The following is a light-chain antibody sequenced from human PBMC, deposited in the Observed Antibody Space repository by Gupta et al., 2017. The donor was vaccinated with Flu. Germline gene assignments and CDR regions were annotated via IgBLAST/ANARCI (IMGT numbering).Light chain of an antibody. CDR3: QQRDSTLCT. J-gene: IGKJ2*02. CDR1: QRISRY. V-gene: IGKV1-39*01. CDR2: AAS. Sequence: DIQMTQSPSSLSASVGDRVTITCRASQRISRYLNWYQQKPGKAPKLLIYAASRVKSGVPSRFSGSGSGTDFTLTISRRQPEDFATYYCQQRDSTLCTFGQGTKVDIK.